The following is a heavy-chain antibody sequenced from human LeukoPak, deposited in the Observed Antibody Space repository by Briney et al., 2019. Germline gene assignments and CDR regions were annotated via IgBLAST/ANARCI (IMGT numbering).Heavy chain of an antibody. CDR3: ARDLEQQLGDSWFGP. D-gene: IGHD6-13*01. V-gene: IGHV4-4*07. J-gene: IGHJ5*02. Sequence: ASETLSLTCTVSGVSISSYYWSWIRQPAGKGLEWIGRIYISGNTNYNPSLKSRVTVSVDTSNNQFSLKLRSVTAADTAVYYCARDLEQQLGDSWFGPWGQGTLVTVSS. CDR2: IYISGNT. CDR1: GVSISSYY.